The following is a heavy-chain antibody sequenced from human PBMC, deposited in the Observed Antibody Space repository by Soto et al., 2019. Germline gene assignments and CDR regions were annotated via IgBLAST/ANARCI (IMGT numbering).Heavy chain of an antibody. J-gene: IGHJ5*02. D-gene: IGHD3-10*01. CDR2: LSGDLRNE. Sequence: QVQLVESGGGVVQPGRSLRLSCAASGFRFSDYAMHWVRLAPGKGLEWVAMLSGDLRNEFYGSSVKGRFTISRDNSKSTVYLQMTSLRPEDTALYYCAKTRDLGVLIGAWGQGILVTVSS. V-gene: IGHV3-30*18. CDR1: GFRFSDYA. CDR3: AKTRDLGVLIGA.